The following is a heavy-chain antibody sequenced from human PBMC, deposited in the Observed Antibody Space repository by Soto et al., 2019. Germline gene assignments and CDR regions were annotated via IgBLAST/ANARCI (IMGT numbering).Heavy chain of an antibody. D-gene: IGHD4-17*01. CDR2: ISYDGSNK. V-gene: IGHV3-30*18. CDR3: AKEWDYADFDY. Sequence: PGGSLRLSCAASGFTFSSYGMHWVRQAPGKGLEWVAVISYDGSNKYYADSVKGRFTISRDNSKNTLYLQMNSLRAEDTAVYYCAKEWDYADFDYWGQGTLVTVSS. CDR1: GFTFSSYG. J-gene: IGHJ4*02.